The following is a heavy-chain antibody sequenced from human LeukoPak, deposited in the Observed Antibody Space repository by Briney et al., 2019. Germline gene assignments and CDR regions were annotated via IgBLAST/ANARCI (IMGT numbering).Heavy chain of an antibody. V-gene: IGHV3-11*04. CDR3: ARDLGGERTAEF. D-gene: IGHD2-21*01. CDR2: ISGSGTDI. J-gene: IGHJ4*02. Sequence: GGSLRLSCEASGFTFSDPYMSWIRQAPGKGLECLSYISGSGTDINYADSVRGRFTISRDNAKNLLYLQMNDLRLEDTAVYYCARDLGGERTAEFGGQGTLVTVSS. CDR1: GFTFSDPY.